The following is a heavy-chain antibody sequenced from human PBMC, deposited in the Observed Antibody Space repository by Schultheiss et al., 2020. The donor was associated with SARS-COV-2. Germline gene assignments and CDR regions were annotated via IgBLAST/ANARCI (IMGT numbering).Heavy chain of an antibody. V-gene: IGHV4-39*01. CDR3: ARGGRGDYDILTGYYWGLDV. CDR2: INHSGST. D-gene: IGHD3-9*01. Sequence: SETLSLTCTVSGGSISSSSYYWGWIRQPPGKGLEWIGEINHSGSTYYNPSLKSRVTISVDTSKNQFSLKLSSVTAADTAVYYCARGGRGDYDILTGYYWGLDVWGQGTTVTVSS. CDR1: GGSISSSSYY. J-gene: IGHJ6*02.